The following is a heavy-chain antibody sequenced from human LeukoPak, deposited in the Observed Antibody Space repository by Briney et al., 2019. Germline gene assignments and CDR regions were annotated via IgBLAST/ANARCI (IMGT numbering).Heavy chain of an antibody. CDR1: GYTFTDYY. J-gene: IGHJ5*02. CDR2: INPNSGGT. CDR3: AGGSNRFYP. D-gene: IGHD2-15*01. Sequence: ASVKVSCKASGYTFTDYYMHWVRQAPGQGVEWMGWINPNSGGTNYAQKIQGRVTMTRDTSISTAYMELSRLRSDDTAVYYRAGGSNRFYPCGQGNLVTVSS. V-gene: IGHV1-2*02.